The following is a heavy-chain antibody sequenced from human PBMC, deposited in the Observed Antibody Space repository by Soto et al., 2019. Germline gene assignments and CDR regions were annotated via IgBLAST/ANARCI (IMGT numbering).Heavy chain of an antibody. V-gene: IGHV1-69*06. D-gene: IGHD3-10*01. Sequence: AASGKVSCDASGGTFRSYGISWVRQAPGQGLEWMGGIIPIFGTANYAQKFQGRVTITADKSTSTAYMELSSLRSEDTAVYYCASLYGSVRYYKQYFFYGMDAWGQGATVSVS. J-gene: IGHJ6*02. CDR1: GGTFRSYG. CDR3: ASLYGSVRYYKQYFFYGMDA. CDR2: IIPIFGTA.